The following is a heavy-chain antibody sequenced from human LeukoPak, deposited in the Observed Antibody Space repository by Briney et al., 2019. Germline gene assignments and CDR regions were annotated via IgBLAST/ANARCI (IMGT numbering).Heavy chain of an antibody. CDR2: INHSGST. J-gene: IGHJ5*02. D-gene: IGHD5-24*01. CDR3: ARANIRGWLLNTRGFDP. Sequence: SETLSLTCAVYGGSFSGYYWSWIRQPPGKGLEWIGEINHSGSTNYNPSLKSRVTISVDTSKNQFSLKLSSVTAADTAVYYCARANIRGWLLNTRGFDPWAREPWSPSPQ. CDR1: GGSFSGYY. V-gene: IGHV4-34*01.